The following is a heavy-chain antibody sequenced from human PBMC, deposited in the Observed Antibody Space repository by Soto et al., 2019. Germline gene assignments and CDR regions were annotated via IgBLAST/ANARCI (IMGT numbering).Heavy chain of an antibody. J-gene: IGHJ6*02. CDR1: GFTFSSYA. Sequence: GESLKISCAASGFTFSSYAMSWVRQAPGKGLEWVSAISGSGGSTYYADSVKGRFTISRDNSKNTLYLQMNSLRAEDTAVYYCAKDLGYYGSGSYYTNYGMDVWGQGTTVTVSS. CDR3: AKDLGYYGSGSYYTNYGMDV. D-gene: IGHD3-10*01. V-gene: IGHV3-23*01. CDR2: ISGSGGST.